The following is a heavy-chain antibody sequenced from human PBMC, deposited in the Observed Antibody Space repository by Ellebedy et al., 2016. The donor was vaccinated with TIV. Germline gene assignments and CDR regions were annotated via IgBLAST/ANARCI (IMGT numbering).Heavy chain of an antibody. CDR2: ISYDGRNA. D-gene: IGHD6-13*01. CDR1: GFIFSSYG. CDR3: AKEAAARVVSDY. Sequence: GESLKISCAASGFIFSSYGIHWVRQTPGKGLEWVAVISYDGRNANYADSVKGRFTIYRDNSKSTVYLQMNYVRTEDTALYFCAKEAAARVVSDYWGQGTLVTVSS. J-gene: IGHJ4*02. V-gene: IGHV3-30*18.